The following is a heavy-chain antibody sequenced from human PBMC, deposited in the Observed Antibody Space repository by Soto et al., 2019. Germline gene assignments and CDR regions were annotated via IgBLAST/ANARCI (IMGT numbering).Heavy chain of an antibody. V-gene: IGHV1-18*01. CDR1: GYTFTTFG. CDR3: ARITWGRDHYYGMDV. J-gene: IGHJ6*02. Sequence: QVQLVQSGPEMIHPGASVKVSCKASGYTFTTFGISWVRQAPGHEFEWMGWINTYNGNTNYAQKFQGRVTMTRDTSLGAAYMELTSLRPDDTALYYCARITWGRDHYYGMDVWGQGTTVTVSS. CDR2: INTYNGNT. D-gene: IGHD1-26*01.